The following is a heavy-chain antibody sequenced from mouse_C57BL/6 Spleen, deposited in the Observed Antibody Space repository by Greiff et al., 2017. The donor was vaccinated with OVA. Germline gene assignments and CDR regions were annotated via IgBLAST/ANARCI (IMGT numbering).Heavy chain of an antibody. V-gene: IGHV1-53*01. J-gene: IGHJ1*03. CDR1: GYTFTSYW. CDR3: AVLLSLGDWYFDV. D-gene: IGHD2-4*01. Sequence: QVQLQQPGAELVKPGASVKLSCKASGYTFTSYWMHWVKQRPGQGLEWIGNINPSNGGTNYNEKFKSKATLTVDKSSSTAYMQLSSLTSEDSAVYYCAVLLSLGDWYFDVWGTGTTVTVSS. CDR2: INPSNGGT.